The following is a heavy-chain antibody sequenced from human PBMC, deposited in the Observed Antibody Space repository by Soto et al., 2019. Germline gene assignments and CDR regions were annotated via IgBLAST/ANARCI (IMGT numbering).Heavy chain of an antibody. J-gene: IGHJ4*02. D-gene: IGHD3-10*01. CDR2: ISDDGVSK. V-gene: IGHV3-30*03. CDR3: DRDYYFPSGTSYTLYY. CDR1: GFTFSNYG. Sequence: GGSLRLSCAASGFTFSNYGMHWVRQAPGKGLEWVAAISDDGVSKYYADSVQGRFTISRDNSESAVFLQMNSLRPDDTALYFCDRDYYFPSGTSYTLYYWGQGTQVTVSS.